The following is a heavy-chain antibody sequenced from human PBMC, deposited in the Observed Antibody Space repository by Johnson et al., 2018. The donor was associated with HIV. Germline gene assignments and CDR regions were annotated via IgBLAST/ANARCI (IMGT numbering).Heavy chain of an antibody. CDR3: TTARNRLWSSSGWTGFWAFDI. Sequence: VQLVESGGGLVKPGESLRLTCAASGFTLSDAWMNWFRQAPGQGLEWVARIKSKTDGGTTDYAAPVKGRFTISRDDSKNTLYLQMNSLKTEDTAVYYCTTARNRLWSSSGWTGFWAFDIWGQGTMVTVSS. J-gene: IGHJ3*02. CDR2: IKSKTDGGTT. D-gene: IGHD6-19*01. CDR1: GFTLSDAW. V-gene: IGHV3-15*01.